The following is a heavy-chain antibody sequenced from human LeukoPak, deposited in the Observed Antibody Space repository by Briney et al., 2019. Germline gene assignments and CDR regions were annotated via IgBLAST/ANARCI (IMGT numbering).Heavy chain of an antibody. CDR3: ARDYDILTGYSRAFYY. Sequence: SGTLSLTCAVSGGSLSSSNWWSWVRPPPGKGLEWIGEIYHSGSTNYNPSLKSRVTISVDKSKNQFSLKLSSVTAADTAVYYCARDYDILTGYSRAFYYWGQGTLVTVSS. CDR1: GGSLSSSNW. J-gene: IGHJ4*02. CDR2: IYHSGST. V-gene: IGHV4-4*02. D-gene: IGHD3-9*01.